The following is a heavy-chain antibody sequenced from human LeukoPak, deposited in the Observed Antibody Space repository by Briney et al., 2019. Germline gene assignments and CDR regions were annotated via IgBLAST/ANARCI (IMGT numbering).Heavy chain of an antibody. CDR1: GGSVDSGDYY. CDR3: ARAADYSASIGFDY. D-gene: IGHD6-6*01. CDR2: ISYSGST. Sequence: SQTLSLTCTVSGGSVDSGDYYWSWIRQLPGKGLEWIGYISYSGSTYYIPSLKSRVTISRDTSKNHFSLQLTSLTTADTAVYYCARAADYSASIGFDYWGQGTLVTVSS. J-gene: IGHJ4*02. V-gene: IGHV4-31*03.